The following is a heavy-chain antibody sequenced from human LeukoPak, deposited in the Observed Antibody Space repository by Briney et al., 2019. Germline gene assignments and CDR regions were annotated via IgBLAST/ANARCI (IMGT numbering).Heavy chain of an antibody. CDR2: ISSSSSTI. J-gene: IGHJ4*02. V-gene: IGHV3-48*01. CDR1: GFTFTTYT. Sequence: GGSLRLSCAASGFTFTTYTMNWVRQTPGKGLEWVSFISSSSSTIYYADSVKGRFTISRDNAKNSLYLQMNSLRAEDTAVYYCASTDYGDYGSLDYWGQGTLVTVSS. D-gene: IGHD4-17*01. CDR3: ASTDYGDYGSLDY.